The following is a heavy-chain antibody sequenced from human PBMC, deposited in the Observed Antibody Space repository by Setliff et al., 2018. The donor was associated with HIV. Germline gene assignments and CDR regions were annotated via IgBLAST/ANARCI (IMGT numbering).Heavy chain of an antibody. CDR3: ARQGGYSGYGFYYYYYYMDV. Sequence: PSETLSLTCTVSGGSISSNSYYWGWSRQPPGTGLEWIGSIYYSGSTYYNPSLKSRVTIFVDTSKNQFSLKLSYVTAADTAVYYCARQGGYSGYGFYYYYYYMDVWGKGTTVTVSS. V-gene: IGHV4-39*01. J-gene: IGHJ6*03. CDR2: IYYSGST. CDR1: GGSISSNSYY. D-gene: IGHD5-12*01.